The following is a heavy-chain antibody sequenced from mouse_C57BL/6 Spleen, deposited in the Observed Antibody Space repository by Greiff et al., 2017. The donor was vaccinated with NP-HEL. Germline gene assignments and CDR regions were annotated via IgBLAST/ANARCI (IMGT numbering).Heavy chain of an antibody. CDR3: ARSGLYYDYDDYAMDY. CDR2: IYPGGGYT. D-gene: IGHD2-4*01. J-gene: IGHJ4*01. V-gene: IGHV1-63*01. CDR1: GYTFTNYW. Sequence: QVQLQQSGAELVRPGTSVKMSCKASGYTFTNYWIGWAKQRPGHGLEWIGDIYPGGGYTKYNEKFKGKATLTADKSSSTAYMQFSSLTSEDSAIYYCARSGLYYDYDDYAMDYWGQGTSVTVSS.